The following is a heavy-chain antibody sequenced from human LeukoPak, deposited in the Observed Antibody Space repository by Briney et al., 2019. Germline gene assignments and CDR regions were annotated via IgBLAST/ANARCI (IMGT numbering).Heavy chain of an antibody. CDR1: GFTFSDYY. CDR3: TREDNWYFDL. CDR2: INTGSTYT. J-gene: IGHJ2*01. Sequence: GGSLRLSCAASGFTFSDYYMTWIRQAPGKGLEWLSYINTGSTYTNYANSVKGRFTISRDNAKNSLYLQLNSLKAEDTAVYYCTREDNWYFDLWGRGTLVTVSS. V-gene: IGHV3-11*05.